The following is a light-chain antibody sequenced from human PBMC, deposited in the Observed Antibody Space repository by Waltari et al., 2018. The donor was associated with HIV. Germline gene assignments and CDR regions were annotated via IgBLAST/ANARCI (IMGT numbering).Light chain of an antibody. Sequence: DIVMTQSPDSLAVSLGVRATINCKSSQSVLYSSNNKNYLAWYQQKPGQPPKLLIYWASTRESGVPDRFSGSGSGTDFTLTISSLQAEDVAVYYCQQYYSTPLTFGPGTKVDIK. J-gene: IGKJ3*01. CDR2: WAS. V-gene: IGKV4-1*01. CDR3: QQYYSTPLT. CDR1: QSVLYSSNNKNY.